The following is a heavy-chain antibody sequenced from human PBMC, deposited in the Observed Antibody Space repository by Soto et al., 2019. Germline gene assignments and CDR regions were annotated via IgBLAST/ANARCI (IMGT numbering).Heavy chain of an antibody. CDR3: AKDEAYRYYYDSSGYYFDI. V-gene: IGHV3-30*18. Sequence: QVQLVESGGGVVQPGRSLRLSCAASGFTFSSYGMHWVRQAPGNGLEWVAVISYDGSNKYYADSVKGRFTISRDNSKNTLYLQMNSLRAEDTAVYYCAKDEAYRYYYDSSGYYFDIWGQGTMVTVSS. D-gene: IGHD3-22*01. CDR2: ISYDGSNK. J-gene: IGHJ3*02. CDR1: GFTFSSYG.